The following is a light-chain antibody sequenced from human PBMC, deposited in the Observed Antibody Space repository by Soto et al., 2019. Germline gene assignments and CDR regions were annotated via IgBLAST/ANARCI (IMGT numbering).Light chain of an antibody. Sequence: IQLTQSPSSLSASVGDRVTITCRASPGISSYLAWYQQKPGKALKLLIYAASTLQSGVPSRFSGSGSGTDFTLTISSLQPEDFATYYCQQLNTYPITFGQGTRLEIK. CDR2: AAS. CDR3: QQLNTYPIT. V-gene: IGKV1-9*01. J-gene: IGKJ5*01. CDR1: PGISSY.